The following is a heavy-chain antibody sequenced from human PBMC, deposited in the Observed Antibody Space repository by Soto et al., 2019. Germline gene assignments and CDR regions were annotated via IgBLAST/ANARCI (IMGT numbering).Heavy chain of an antibody. CDR2: ISGSGGTT. Sequence: EVQLLESGGGLVQPGGSLRLSCAASGFTFSSYDMSWVRQAPGKGLEWVSGISGSGGTTYYADSVKGRFTISRDNFKTTLYLQMNSLGAEDTAVYYCADPPLSLSWGQGTLVTVSS. CDR1: GFTFSSYD. V-gene: IGHV3-23*01. J-gene: IGHJ4*02. CDR3: ADPPLSLS.